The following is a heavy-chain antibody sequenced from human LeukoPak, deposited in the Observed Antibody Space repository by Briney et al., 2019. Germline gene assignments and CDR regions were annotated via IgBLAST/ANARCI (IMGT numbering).Heavy chain of an antibody. Sequence: ASVKVSCKASGYTFTGYYMHWVRQAPGQGLEWMGWINPNSGGTNYAQKFQGRVTMTRDTSISTAYMELSRLRSDDTAVYYCARDAQYCSSTSCYTWFDPWGQGTLVTVSS. V-gene: IGHV1-2*02. CDR3: ARDAQYCSSTSCYTWFDP. CDR2: INPNSGGT. CDR1: GYTFTGYY. D-gene: IGHD2-2*02. J-gene: IGHJ5*02.